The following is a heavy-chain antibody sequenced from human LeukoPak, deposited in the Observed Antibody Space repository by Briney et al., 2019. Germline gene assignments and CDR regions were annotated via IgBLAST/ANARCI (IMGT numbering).Heavy chain of an antibody. V-gene: IGHV4-59*02. CDR2: IYYSGST. J-gene: IGHJ4*02. Sequence: SETPSLTCTVSGGSVSSYYWSWIRQPPGKGLEWIGYIYYSGSTNYNPSLKSRVTISVDTSKNQFSLKLSSVTAADTAVYYCARERYSSSSPFDYWGQGTLVTVSS. D-gene: IGHD6-6*01. CDR1: GGSVSSYY. CDR3: ARERYSSSSPFDY.